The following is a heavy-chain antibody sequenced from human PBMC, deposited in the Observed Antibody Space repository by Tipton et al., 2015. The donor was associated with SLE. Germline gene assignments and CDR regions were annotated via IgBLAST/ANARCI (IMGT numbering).Heavy chain of an antibody. J-gene: IGHJ4*02. CDR3: ARERGENTIYGKFDY. D-gene: IGHD3-10*01. CDR2: IYFNGDT. V-gene: IGHV4-61*02. CDR1: GASIKGASYY. Sequence: LRLSCTVSGASIKGASYYWSWIRQPAGKGLEWIGRIYFNGDTNYNPSLKNRVTISADTSKNQFSLRLGSVTAADTAVYYCARERGENTIYGKFDYWGQGVLVTVSS.